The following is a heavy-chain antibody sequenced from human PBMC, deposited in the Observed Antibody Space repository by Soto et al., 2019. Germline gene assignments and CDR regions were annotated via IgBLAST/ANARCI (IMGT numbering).Heavy chain of an antibody. CDR1: GFTLSDYG. Sequence: EVQLLDSGGGWVQPGGSLRLSCAVSGFTLSDYGVTWVRQAPGKGLEWVSGFSGGGGGTFYADSVKGRFTISRDDSKNTAYLQMNGLGVEDTAVYYCVRWNGFGDHWGQGTLVTVSS. CDR2: FSGGGGGT. CDR3: VRWNGFGDH. D-gene: IGHD1-1*01. V-gene: IGHV3-23*01. J-gene: IGHJ4*02.